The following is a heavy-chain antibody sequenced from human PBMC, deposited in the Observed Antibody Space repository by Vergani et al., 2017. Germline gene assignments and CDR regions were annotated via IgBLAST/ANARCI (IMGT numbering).Heavy chain of an antibody. CDR2: IYSGGSST. CDR3: AKDSGSFTYYYMDV. V-gene: IGHV3-23*03. D-gene: IGHD3-10*01. J-gene: IGHJ6*03. Sequence: EVQLVESGGGLVQPGGSLRLSCAASGFTFSSYAMSWVRQAPGKGLEWVSVIYSGGSSTYYADSVKGRFTISRDNSKNTLYLQMNSLRAEDTAVYYCAKDSGSFTYYYMDVWGKGTTVTVSS. CDR1: GFTFSSYA.